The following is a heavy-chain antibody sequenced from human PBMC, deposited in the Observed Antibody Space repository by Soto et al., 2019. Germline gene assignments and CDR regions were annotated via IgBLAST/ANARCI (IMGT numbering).Heavy chain of an antibody. CDR2: ITSTSSHI. J-gene: IGHJ3*02. V-gene: IGHV3-21*06. CDR3: AREGPTLMTAIDAFDI. CDR1: GFTFSRYS. D-gene: IGHD2-21*02. Sequence: EVQLVESGGGLVKPGGSLRLSCTASGFTFSRYSMNWVRQAPGKGLEWISSITSTSSHIYYTDSLKGRFTVSRDNAKNSLYLQMNSLRAEDTAVYFCAREGPTLMTAIDAFDIWGQGTMVTVSS.